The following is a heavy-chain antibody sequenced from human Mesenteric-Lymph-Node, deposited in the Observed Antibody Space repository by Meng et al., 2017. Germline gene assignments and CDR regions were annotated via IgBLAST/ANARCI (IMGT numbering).Heavy chain of an antibody. CDR1: GFTFSTFS. J-gene: IGHJ4*02. V-gene: IGHV3-64*07. CDR2: INDDGDRT. CDR3: ARRASYGYYNDY. D-gene: IGHD3-9*01. Sequence: VQRVESGGGLVQPGGSLRLSCAASGFTFSTFSMHWVRQAPGKGPETISAINDDGDRTYYADSVKGRFTISRDNSKNTLFLQMGSLRAEDTAVYYCARRASYGYYNDYWGRGSLVTVSS.